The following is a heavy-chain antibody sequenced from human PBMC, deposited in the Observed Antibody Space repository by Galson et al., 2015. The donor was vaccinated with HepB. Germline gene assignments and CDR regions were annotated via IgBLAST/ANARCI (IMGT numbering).Heavy chain of an antibody. J-gene: IGHJ4*02. CDR3: AKESKWEDRSANDY. Sequence: SLRLSCAASGFTFSSYGLHWVRQAPGKGLEWVAGISYDGSKKYYADSVKGRFTISRDNSKNTLYLQMNSLRAEDTAVYYCAKESKWEDRSANDYWGQGTLVTVSS. CDR1: GFTFSSYG. CDR2: ISYDGSKK. V-gene: IGHV3-30*18. D-gene: IGHD1-26*01.